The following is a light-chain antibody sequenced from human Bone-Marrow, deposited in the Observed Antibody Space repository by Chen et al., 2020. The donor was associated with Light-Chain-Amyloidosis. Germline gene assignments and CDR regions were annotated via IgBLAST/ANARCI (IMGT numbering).Light chain of an antibody. CDR2: WAS. Sequence: DIVRTQSPDSLAVSLGERATINCKSSQNVTYNSNTKNHLAWYQQKPGQPPQVLIYWASTRESGVTDRFSGSGSGTDFTLTISTLQSEDVAVYYCQQYYTIPFTFGPGTKVDIK. V-gene: IGKV4-1*01. CDR3: QQYYTIPFT. J-gene: IGKJ3*01. CDR1: QNVTYNSNTKNH.